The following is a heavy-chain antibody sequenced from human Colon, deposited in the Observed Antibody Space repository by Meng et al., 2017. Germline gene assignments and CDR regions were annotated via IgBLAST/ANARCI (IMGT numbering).Heavy chain of an antibody. CDR1: GFTFSSYW. D-gene: IGHD5-12*01. V-gene: IGHV3-7*01. CDR3: ARDFAYRESGHLDY. J-gene: IGHJ4*02. CDR2: IKQDGSEK. Sequence: GESLKISCAASGFTFSSYWMSWVRQAPGKGLEWVANIKQDGSEKNYVDAVKGRFTISRDNAKNSLFLQMNSLRAEDTAVYYCARDFAYRESGHLDYWGQGTLVTVSS.